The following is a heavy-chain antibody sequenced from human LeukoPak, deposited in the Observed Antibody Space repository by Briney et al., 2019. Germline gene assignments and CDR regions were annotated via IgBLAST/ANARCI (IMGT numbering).Heavy chain of an antibody. CDR3: ARVHMGYGDY. CDR1: GFTFSSYA. D-gene: IGHD1-1*01. Sequence: GGSLRLSCAASGFTFSSYAMSWVRQAPGKGLEWVSVIYSGGSTYYADSVKGRFTISRDNSKNTLYLQMNSLRAEDTAVYYCARVHMGYGDYWGQGTLVTVSS. CDR2: IYSGGST. J-gene: IGHJ4*02. V-gene: IGHV3-53*01.